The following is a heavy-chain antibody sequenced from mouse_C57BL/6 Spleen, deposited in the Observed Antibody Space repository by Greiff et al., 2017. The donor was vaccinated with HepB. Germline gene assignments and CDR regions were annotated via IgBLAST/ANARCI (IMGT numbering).Heavy chain of an antibody. CDR3: ARSYSSGYPAY. J-gene: IGHJ3*01. V-gene: IGHV1-69*01. CDR1: GYTFTSYW. CDR2: IDPTDSYT. Sequence: QVQLQQPGAELVMPGASVKLSCKASGYTFTSYWMPWVKQRPGQGLEWIGEIDPTDSYTNYNQKFKGKSTLTVDKSSSTAYMQLSSLTSEDSAVYYCARSYSSGYPAYWGKGTLVTVSA. D-gene: IGHD3-2*02.